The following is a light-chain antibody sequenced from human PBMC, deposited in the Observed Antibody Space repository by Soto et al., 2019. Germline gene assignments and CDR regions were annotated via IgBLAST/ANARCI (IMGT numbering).Light chain of an antibody. V-gene: IGKV3-15*01. CDR1: QGVSSN. CDR3: QQYNNWPPWT. Sequence: EIVMTQSPATLSVSPGERATPSCRASQGVSSNLAWYQQKPGQAPRLLIYGASTRATGIPARFSGSGSGTEFTLTISSLQSEDFAVYYCQQYNNWPPWTFGQGTKVDI. CDR2: GAS. J-gene: IGKJ1*01.